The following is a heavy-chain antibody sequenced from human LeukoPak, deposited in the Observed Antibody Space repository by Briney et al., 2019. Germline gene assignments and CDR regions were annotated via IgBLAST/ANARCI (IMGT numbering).Heavy chain of an antibody. D-gene: IGHD6-13*01. CDR2: MSAYNGNT. J-gene: IGHJ4*02. CDR3: ATETTAGTLDY. V-gene: IGHV1-18*01. Sequence: ASVKVSCKASGYTFTSYSISWVRQAPGQGPEWMGWMSAYNGNTIYAQKVKGRVTMTTDTSTSTAYMELRSLKSDDTAVYYCATETTAGTLDYWGQGTLVTVSS. CDR1: GYTFTSYS.